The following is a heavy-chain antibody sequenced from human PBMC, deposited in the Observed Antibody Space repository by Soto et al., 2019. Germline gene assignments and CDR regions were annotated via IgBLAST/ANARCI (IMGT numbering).Heavy chain of an antibody. J-gene: IGHJ4*02. D-gene: IGHD4-17*01. CDR1: GDSVSSNSAA. CDR2: TYYRSKWYN. Sequence: SQTLSLTCAISGDSVSSNSAAWNWIRQSPSRGLEWLGRTYYRSKWYNDYAVSVKSRITINPDTSKNQFSLQLNSVTPEDTAVYYCVRDERVTTTVTTPRGFDYWGQGTLVTVSS. V-gene: IGHV6-1*01. CDR3: VRDERVTTTVTTPRGFDY.